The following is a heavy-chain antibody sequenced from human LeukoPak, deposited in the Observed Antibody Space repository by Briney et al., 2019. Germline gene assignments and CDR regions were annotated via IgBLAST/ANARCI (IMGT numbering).Heavy chain of an antibody. CDR2: IYYSGST. Sequence: SETLSLTCTVSGGSISSYYWSWIRQPPGKGLEWIGYIYYSGSTNYNPSLKSRVTISVDTSKNQFSLKLSSVTAADTAVYYCAGGYYDSSGYYFPGFYYYYMDVWGKGTTVTVSS. V-gene: IGHV4-59*01. CDR3: AGGYYDSSGYYFPGFYYYYMDV. J-gene: IGHJ6*03. CDR1: GGSISSYY. D-gene: IGHD3-22*01.